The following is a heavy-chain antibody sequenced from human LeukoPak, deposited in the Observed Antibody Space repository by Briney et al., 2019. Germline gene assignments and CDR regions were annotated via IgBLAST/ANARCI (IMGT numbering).Heavy chain of an antibody. CDR3: ARGSMYGDYPSYNWLDP. CDR2: ISISSTTM. Sequence: GGSLRLSCAASGFTVSSYGMNWVRQAPGKGPEWVSFISISSTTMYFADSVKGRFTISRDNAKKSLYLQMNSLRAEDTAVYYCARGSMYGDYPSYNWLDPWGQGTLVTVSS. J-gene: IGHJ5*02. CDR1: GFTVSSYG. D-gene: IGHD4-17*01. V-gene: IGHV3-48*01.